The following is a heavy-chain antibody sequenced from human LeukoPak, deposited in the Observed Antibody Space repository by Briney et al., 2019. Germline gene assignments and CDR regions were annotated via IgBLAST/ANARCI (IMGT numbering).Heavy chain of an antibody. CDR2: ISSSGSTI. J-gene: IGHJ4*02. D-gene: IGHD1-1*01. Sequence: GGSLRLSCAASGFTFSSYEMNWVCQAPGKGLEWVSYISSSGSTIYYADSVKGRFTISRDNAKNSLYLQMNSLRAEDTAVYYCARVEGYFDYWGQGTLVTVSS. V-gene: IGHV3-48*03. CDR3: ARVEGYFDY. CDR1: GFTFSSYE.